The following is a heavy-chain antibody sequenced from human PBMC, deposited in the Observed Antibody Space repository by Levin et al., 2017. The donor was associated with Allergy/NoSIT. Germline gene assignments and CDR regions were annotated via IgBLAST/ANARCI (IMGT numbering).Heavy chain of an antibody. D-gene: IGHD3-3*01. Sequence: PGGSLRLSCAASGFTFSDYYMSWIRQAPGKGLEWVSYISSSGSTIYYADSVKGRFTISRDNAKNSLYLQMNSLRAEDTAVYYCAKSWGSRFLEWLPLFGYYGMDVWGQGTTVTVSS. CDR2: ISSSGSTI. CDR3: AKSWGSRFLEWLPLFGYYGMDV. CDR1: GFTFSDYY. V-gene: IGHV3-11*01. J-gene: IGHJ6*02.